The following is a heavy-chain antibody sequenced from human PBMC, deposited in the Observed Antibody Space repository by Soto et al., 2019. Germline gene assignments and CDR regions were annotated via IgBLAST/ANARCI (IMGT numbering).Heavy chain of an antibody. V-gene: IGHV1-8*01. CDR1: GYTFTSYD. D-gene: IGHD3-22*01. CDR3: AKDSSGYPGGYFDY. Sequence: ASVKVSCKASGYTFTSYDINWVRQATGQGFEWMGWMNPNSGNTGYAQKFQGRVTMTRDTSITTAYMELSSLRSEDTAVYYCAKDSSGYPGGYFDYWGQGTLVTVSS. CDR2: MNPNSGNT. J-gene: IGHJ4*02.